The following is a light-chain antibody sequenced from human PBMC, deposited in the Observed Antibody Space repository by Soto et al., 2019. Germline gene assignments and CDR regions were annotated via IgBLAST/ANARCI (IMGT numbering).Light chain of an antibody. Sequence: DIRMTQSPSSLSAFVGDTVTITCQASQDIDKYLNWYQQKPGKAPKLLIYDASSLESGVPSRFSGSGSGTEFTLTISSLQPDDFATYYCQQYNSYSRTFGQGTKVDIK. J-gene: IGKJ1*01. V-gene: IGKV1-5*01. CDR1: QDIDKY. CDR3: QQYNSYSRT. CDR2: DAS.